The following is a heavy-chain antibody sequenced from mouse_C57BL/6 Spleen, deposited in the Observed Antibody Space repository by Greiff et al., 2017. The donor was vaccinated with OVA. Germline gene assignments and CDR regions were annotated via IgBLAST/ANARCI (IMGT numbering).Heavy chain of an antibody. D-gene: IGHD1-1*01. Sequence: QVQLQQSGAELVRPGTSVKVSCKASGYAFTNYLIEWVKQRPGQGLEWIGVINPGSGGTNYNEKFKGKATLTADKSSSTAYMQLSSLTSEDSAVYFCARGTTVVAPMDYWGQGTSVTVSS. J-gene: IGHJ4*01. CDR1: GYAFTNYL. V-gene: IGHV1-54*01. CDR3: ARGTTVVAPMDY. CDR2: INPGSGGT.